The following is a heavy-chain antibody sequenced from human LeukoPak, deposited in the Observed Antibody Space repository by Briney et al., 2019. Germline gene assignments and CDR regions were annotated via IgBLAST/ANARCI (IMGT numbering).Heavy chain of an antibody. J-gene: IGHJ4*02. V-gene: IGHV4-31*03. CDR1: GGSISSGGYY. Sequence: SETLSLTCTVSGGSISSGGYYWSWIRQHPGKGLEWIGYIYYSGSTYYNPSLKSRVTISVDTSKNQFSLKLSSVTAADTAVYYCARGGWDDFWSGYYPYFDYWGQGTLVTVSS. D-gene: IGHD3-3*01. CDR2: IYYSGST. CDR3: ARGGWDDFWSGYYPYFDY.